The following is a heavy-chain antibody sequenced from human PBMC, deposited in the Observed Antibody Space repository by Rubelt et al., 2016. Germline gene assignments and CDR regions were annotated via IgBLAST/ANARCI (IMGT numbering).Heavy chain of an antibody. J-gene: IGHJ4*02. Sequence: MTWVRQAPGKGLEWVSGISANGDRTYYAVSVKGRFTVSRGNSTNTLYLQMNSLRSDDTAVYYCARDQYSYGYSNYFDYWGQGTLVTVSS. CDR2: ISANGDRT. V-gene: IGHV3-23*01. D-gene: IGHD5-18*01. CDR3: ARDQYSYGYSNYFDY.